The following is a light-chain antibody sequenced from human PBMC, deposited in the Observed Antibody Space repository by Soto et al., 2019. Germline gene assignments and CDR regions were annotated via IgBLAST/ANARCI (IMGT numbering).Light chain of an antibody. CDR2: GAS. V-gene: IGKV3-20*01. CDR3: QHYGGSFI. CDR1: QTVPNNY. J-gene: IGKJ3*01. Sequence: EIVLTQSPGTLSLSAGDGVSLSCRASQTVPNNYLAWYQQKPDQAPRLLIFGASNRATGIPDRFGGSGSGTDFTLSISRLEPEDFAVYYCQHYGGSFIFGPGTKVDFK.